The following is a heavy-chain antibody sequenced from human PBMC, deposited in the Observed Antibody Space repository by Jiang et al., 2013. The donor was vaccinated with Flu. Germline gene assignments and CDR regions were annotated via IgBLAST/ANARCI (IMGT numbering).Heavy chain of an antibody. J-gene: IGHJ4*02. CDR1: GGSISSGSYY. CDR2: IYTSGST. D-gene: IGHD3-22*01. Sequence: YGSGLVKPSQALSLTCTVSGGSISSGSYYWSWIRQPAGKGLEWIGRIYTSGSTNYNPSLKSRVTISVDTSKNQFSLKLSSVTAADTAVYYCARDYCDSSGYIFDYWAREPWSPSPQ. V-gene: IGHV4-61*02. CDR3: ARDYCDSSGYIFDY.